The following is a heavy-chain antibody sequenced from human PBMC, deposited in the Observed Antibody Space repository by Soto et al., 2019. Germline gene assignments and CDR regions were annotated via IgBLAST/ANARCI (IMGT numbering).Heavy chain of an antibody. J-gene: IGHJ3*02. Sequence: EVQLLESGGGLVQPGGSLRLSCAASGFTFSSYAMSWVRQAPGKGLEWVSAISGSGGSTYYADSVQGRFTNSRDNSKNTLYLQMNSLRAEDTAVYYCAKGFGDGSYLPAFDIWGQGTMVTVSS. D-gene: IGHD1-26*01. CDR3: AKGFGDGSYLPAFDI. CDR1: GFTFSSYA. V-gene: IGHV3-23*01. CDR2: ISGSGGST.